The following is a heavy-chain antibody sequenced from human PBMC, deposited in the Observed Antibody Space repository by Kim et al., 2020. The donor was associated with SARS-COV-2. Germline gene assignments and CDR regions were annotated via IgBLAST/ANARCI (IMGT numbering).Heavy chain of an antibody. CDR1: GGSISSYY. J-gene: IGHJ4*02. V-gene: IGHV4-59*01. CDR3: ARAPDILTGYYSLDY. Sequence: SETLSLTCTVSGGSISSYYWSWIRQTPGKGLEWIGYIYYSGSTNYNSSLKSRVTISVDTSKNQFSLKLSSVTAADTAVYYCARAPDILTGYYSLDYWGQGTLVTVSS. D-gene: IGHD3-9*01. CDR2: IYYSGST.